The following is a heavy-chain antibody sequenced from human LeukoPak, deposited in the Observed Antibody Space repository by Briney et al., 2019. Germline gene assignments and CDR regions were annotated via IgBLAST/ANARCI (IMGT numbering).Heavy chain of an antibody. CDR2: ISWNSGSI. CDR3: AKDIGGSRSSYYGMDV. Sequence: PGGSLRLSCAASGFTFDDYAMHWVRQAPGKGLEWVSGISWNSGSIGYADSVKGRFTISRDNAKNSLYLQMNSLRAEDTALYYCAKDIGGSRSSYYGMDVWGQGTTVTVSS. D-gene: IGHD3-10*01. V-gene: IGHV3-9*01. CDR1: GFTFDDYA. J-gene: IGHJ6*02.